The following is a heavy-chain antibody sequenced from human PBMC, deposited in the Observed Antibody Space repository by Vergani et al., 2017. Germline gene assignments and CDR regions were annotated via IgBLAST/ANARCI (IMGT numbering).Heavy chain of an antibody. D-gene: IGHD2-15*01. Sequence: QVQLQESGPGLVKPSQTLSLTCTVSGGSISSGDYYWSWIRQPPGKGLEWIGYIYYSGSTYYNPSLKSRVTISVDTSKHQFSLKLSSVTAADTAVYYCDRVDSSGGSCYPEWGQGTLVTVSS. V-gene: IGHV4-30-4*01. J-gene: IGHJ4*02. CDR3: DRVDSSGGSCYPE. CDR1: GGSISSGDYY. CDR2: IYYSGST.